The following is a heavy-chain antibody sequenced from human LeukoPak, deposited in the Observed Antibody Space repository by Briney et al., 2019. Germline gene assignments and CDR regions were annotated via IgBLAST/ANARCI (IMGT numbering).Heavy chain of an antibody. CDR2: FDPEDGET. J-gene: IGHJ4*02. CDR1: GYTLTELS. V-gene: IGHV1-24*01. D-gene: IGHD1-26*01. Sequence: ASVKVPCKVSGYTLTELSMHWVRQAPGKGLEWMGGFDPEDGETIYAQKFQGRVTMTEDTSTDTAYMELSSLRSEDTAVYYCATGELLPSKTGDFDYWGQGTLVTVSS. CDR3: ATGELLPSKTGDFDY.